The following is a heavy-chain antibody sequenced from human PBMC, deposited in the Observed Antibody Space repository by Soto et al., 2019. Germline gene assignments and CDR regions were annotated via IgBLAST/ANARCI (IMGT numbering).Heavy chain of an antibody. CDR2: ISSSSSYT. CDR3: ARVAPPQDY. CDR1: GFSFSDYY. Sequence: GGSVRLSSAASGFSFSDYYMSWIRQAPGKGLEWVSYISSSSSYTNYADSVKGRFTISRDNAKNSLYLQMNSLRAEDTAVYYCARVAPPQDYWGQGTLVTVS. V-gene: IGHV3-11*05. J-gene: IGHJ4*02.